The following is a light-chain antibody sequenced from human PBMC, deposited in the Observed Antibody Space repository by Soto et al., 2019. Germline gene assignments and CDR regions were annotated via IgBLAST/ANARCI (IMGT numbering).Light chain of an antibody. CDR2: DVN. CDR3: SSYTFSSTLV. V-gene: IGLV2-14*01. Sequence: QSALTQPASVSGSPGQSITISCTGTNTDVGGYNYVSWYQQHPGKAPKLMIYDVNNRPSGVSNRFSGSKSGNTASLTISGLQAEDEADYYCSSYTFSSTLVFGGGTKLT. J-gene: IGLJ2*01. CDR1: NTDVGGYNY.